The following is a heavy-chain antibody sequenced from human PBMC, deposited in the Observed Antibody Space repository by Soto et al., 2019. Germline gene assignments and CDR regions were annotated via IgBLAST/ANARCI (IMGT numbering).Heavy chain of an antibody. J-gene: IGHJ5*02. V-gene: IGHV4-31*03. CDR3: ARASSSGSYYNVGWFDP. Sequence: SETLSLTCTVSGGSISSGGYYWSWIRQHPGKGLEWIGYIYYSGSTYYNPSLKSRVTISVDTSKNQFSLKLSSVTAADTAVYYCARASSSGSYYNVGWFDPWGQGTLVTVSS. D-gene: IGHD3-10*01. CDR1: GGSISSGGYY. CDR2: IYYSGST.